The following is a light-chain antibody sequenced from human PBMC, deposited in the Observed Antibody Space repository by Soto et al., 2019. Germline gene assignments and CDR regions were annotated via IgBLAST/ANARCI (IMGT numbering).Light chain of an antibody. CDR1: QGISSY. V-gene: IGKV1-9*01. CDR3: QQLNSYPPYT. CDR2: AAS. Sequence: DIQLTQSPSFLSASVGDRVTITCRASQGISSYLAWYQQNPGKAPKLLIYAASTLQTGVPSRFSSSGSGTEFTLTISSLQPEDFATYYCQQLNSYPPYTFGQGTKLEIK. J-gene: IGKJ2*01.